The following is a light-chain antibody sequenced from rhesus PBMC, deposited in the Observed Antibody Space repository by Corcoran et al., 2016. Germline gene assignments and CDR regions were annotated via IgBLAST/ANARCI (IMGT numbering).Light chain of an antibody. V-gene: IGKV3-24*04. CDR2: GAS. J-gene: IGKJ1*01. CDR1: QSVGSY. CDR3: LQSSKIWT. Sequence: ETVVTQSPATLSLSPGERATLSCRASQSVGSYLAWYQQKPGQAPRLLIYGASSRATRIQDRFRGTGSGTDFTRTISSLVPEDGGVYYCLQSSKIWTFGQGTKVEIK.